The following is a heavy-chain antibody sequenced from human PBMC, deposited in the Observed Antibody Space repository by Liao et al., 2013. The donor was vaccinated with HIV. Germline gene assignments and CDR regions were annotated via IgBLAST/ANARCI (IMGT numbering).Heavy chain of an antibody. D-gene: IGHD2-2*01. Sequence: QVRLQESGPGLVKPSQTLSLTCTVSGGSISSGSYYWSWIRQPAGKGLEWIGRIYTSGSTNYNPSLRSRVTMSVDTSKNQFSLKLSSVTAADTAVYYCARDLYCTSTSCYDLDCWGQGTLVTVSS. V-gene: IGHV4-61*02. CDR3: ARDLYCTSTSCYDLDC. CDR1: GGSISSGSYY. J-gene: IGHJ4*02. CDR2: IYTSGST.